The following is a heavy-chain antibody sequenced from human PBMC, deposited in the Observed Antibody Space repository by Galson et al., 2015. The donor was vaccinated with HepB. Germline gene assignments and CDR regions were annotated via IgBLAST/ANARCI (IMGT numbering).Heavy chain of an antibody. CDR3: AKGRGWYTGFDS. J-gene: IGHJ4*02. CDR2: ISGDTYGK. Sequence: SLRLSCAGSGFIFKDYALSWVRQAPGKGLQWVSGISGDTYGKYYTDSVKGRFTISRDNSNNRLYLQMTSMRADDTATYYCAKGRGWYTGFDSWGQGALVTVSS. V-gene: IGHV3-23*01. CDR1: GFIFKDYA. D-gene: IGHD6-19*01.